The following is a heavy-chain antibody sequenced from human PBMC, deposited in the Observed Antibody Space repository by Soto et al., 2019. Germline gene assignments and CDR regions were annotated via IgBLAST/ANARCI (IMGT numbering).Heavy chain of an antibody. D-gene: IGHD2-2*01. V-gene: IGHV3-30-3*01. J-gene: IGHJ4*02. CDR3: ARGPSSLTRFDY. Sequence: QVQLVESGGGVVQPGRSLRLSCAASGFTFSSYAMHWVRQAPGKGLEWVAVISYDGSNKYYADSVKGRFTISRDNSKNTLYLQMNSLRAEDTAVYYCARGPSSLTRFDYWGQGTLVIVSS. CDR2: ISYDGSNK. CDR1: GFTFSSYA.